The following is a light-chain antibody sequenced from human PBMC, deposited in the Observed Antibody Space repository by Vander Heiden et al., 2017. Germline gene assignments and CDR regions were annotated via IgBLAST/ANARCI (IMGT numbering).Light chain of an antibody. Sequence: QSALTQPASVSGSPGQSSTISCTGTSIDIGGYNYVSWYQQHPGKAPKLIICDVSNRPSGVSHRFSGSKSGNTASLTISGLQAEDEADYYCTSYTGGSTDVLFGGGTKLTVL. J-gene: IGLJ2*01. CDR2: DVS. CDR1: SIDIGGYNY. V-gene: IGLV2-14*03. CDR3: TSYTGGSTDVL.